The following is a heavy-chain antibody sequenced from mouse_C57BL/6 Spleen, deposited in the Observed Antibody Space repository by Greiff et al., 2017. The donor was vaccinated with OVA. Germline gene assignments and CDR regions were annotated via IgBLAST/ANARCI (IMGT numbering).Heavy chain of an antibody. D-gene: IGHD2-4*01. CDR2: ISSGGDYT. CDR3: TRDDYDYDYAMDY. V-gene: IGHV5-9-1*02. J-gene: IGHJ4*01. CDR1: GFTFSSYA. Sequence: EVKLMESGEGLVKPGGSLKLSCAASGFTFSSYAMSWVRQTPEKRLEWVAYISSGGDYTYYADTVKGRFTISRDNARNTLYLQMSSLKSEDTAMYYCTRDDYDYDYAMDYWGQGTSVTVSS.